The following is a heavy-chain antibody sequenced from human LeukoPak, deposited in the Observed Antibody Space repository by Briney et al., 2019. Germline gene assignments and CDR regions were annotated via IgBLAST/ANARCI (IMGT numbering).Heavy chain of an antibody. D-gene: IGHD4-17*01. Sequence: PSETLSLTCSVSGGSIRSTTYYWGWIRQPPGKGPEWIGNIFYRGSTYYGPSLRSRVTISLDTSKNQFSLKLSSVTAADTAVYYCARHYGDYNWYFDLWGRGTLVTVSS. J-gene: IGHJ2*01. CDR2: IFYRGST. CDR1: GGSIRSTTYY. CDR3: ARHYGDYNWYFDL. V-gene: IGHV4-39*01.